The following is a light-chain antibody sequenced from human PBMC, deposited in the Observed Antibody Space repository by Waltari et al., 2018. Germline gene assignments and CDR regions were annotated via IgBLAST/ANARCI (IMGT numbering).Light chain of an antibody. CDR1: SSAIGFYNY. V-gene: IGLV2-14*01. CDR2: DVS. CDR3: NSYAGSSSWV. Sequence: QSALTQPASVSGSPGQSLTISCTGTSSAIGFYNYVSWYQQHPGKAPKLMIFDVSERPSGVSNRFSGSKSGNTASLTISGLQAEDEADYYCNSYAGSSSWVFGGGTKLTVL. J-gene: IGLJ3*02.